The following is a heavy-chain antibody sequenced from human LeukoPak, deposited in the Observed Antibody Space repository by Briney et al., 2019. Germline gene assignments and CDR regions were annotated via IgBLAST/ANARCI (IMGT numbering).Heavy chain of an antibody. Sequence: GGSLRLSCAASGLTFSSYAMYWVRQAPGKGLEWVSVISDSGTSTYYADSVKGRFTISRDNSKNTLYLRMNSLRAEDTAVYYCAKAHEDYYDSSGYYYGWYFDLWGRGTLVTVSS. D-gene: IGHD3-22*01. CDR3: AKAHEDYYDSSGYYYGWYFDL. J-gene: IGHJ2*01. CDR1: GLTFSSYA. CDR2: ISDSGTST. V-gene: IGHV3-23*01.